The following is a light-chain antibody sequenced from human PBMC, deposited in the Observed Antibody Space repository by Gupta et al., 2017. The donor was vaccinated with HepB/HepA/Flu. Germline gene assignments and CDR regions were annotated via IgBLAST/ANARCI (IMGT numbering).Light chain of an antibody. J-gene: IGKJ4*01. V-gene: IGKV3-15*01. CDR1: QSVRSN. CDR2: GAS. CDR3: CQDNNCVFT. Sequence: EIVMTQSPATLPVSPGESASLSCRASQSVRSNLAWYQQKRGQAPRLLIYGASTRATGILARFSGSGSGIEFTLTIISLQCEDSAVYYCCQDNNCVFTFGGRTKVETK.